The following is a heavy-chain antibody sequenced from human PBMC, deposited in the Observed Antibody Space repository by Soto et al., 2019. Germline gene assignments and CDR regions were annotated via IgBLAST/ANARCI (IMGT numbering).Heavy chain of an antibody. CDR3: ARGTVRDHDFGDH. D-gene: IGHD4-17*01. J-gene: IGHJ4*02. CDR2: MSSDGSST. V-gene: IGHV3-74*01. CDR1: GFTFSTYW. Sequence: EVQLVESGGDLVQPGGSLRLSCAASGFTFSTYWMHWVRQVPGKGPEWVSRMSSDGSSTAYADSVRGRFIISRDNAKNTLYLLMTSLRVDDTAVYYCARGTVRDHDFGDHWGLGTLVAVSS.